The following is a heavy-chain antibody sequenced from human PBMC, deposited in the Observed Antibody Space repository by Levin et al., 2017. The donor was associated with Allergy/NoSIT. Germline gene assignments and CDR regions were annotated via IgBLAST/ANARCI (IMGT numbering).Heavy chain of an antibody. CDR2: IWYDGSNK. J-gene: IGHJ4*02. CDR3: AREGHYYGSGSYPYFDY. Sequence: GGSLRLSCAASGFTFSSYGMHWVRQAPGKGLEWVAVIWYDGSNKYYADSVKGRFTISRDNSKNTLYLQMNSLRAEDTAVYYCAREGHYYGSGSYPYFDYWGQGTLVTVSS. D-gene: IGHD3-10*01. V-gene: IGHV3-33*01. CDR1: GFTFSSYG.